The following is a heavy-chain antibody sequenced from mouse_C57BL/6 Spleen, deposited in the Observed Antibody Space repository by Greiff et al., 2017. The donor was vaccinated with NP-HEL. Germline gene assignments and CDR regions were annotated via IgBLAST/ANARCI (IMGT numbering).Heavy chain of an antibody. Sequence: VQLQQSGPELVKPGASVKISCKASGYAFSSSWMNWVKQRPGKGLEWIGRIYPGDGDTNYNGKFKGKATLTADKSSSTAYMQLSSLTSEDSAVYCCASQRGLREYFDYWGQGTTLTVSS. CDR2: IYPGDGDT. V-gene: IGHV1-82*01. CDR1: GYAFSSSW. CDR3: ASQRGLREYFDY. D-gene: IGHD2-4*01. J-gene: IGHJ2*01.